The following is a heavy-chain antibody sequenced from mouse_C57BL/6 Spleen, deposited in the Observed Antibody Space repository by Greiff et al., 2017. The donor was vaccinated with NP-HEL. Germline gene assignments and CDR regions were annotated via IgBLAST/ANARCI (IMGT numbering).Heavy chain of an antibody. D-gene: IGHD2-4*01. V-gene: IGHV10-1*01. CDR3: VSPFDYDYDWRDYYAMDY. CDR2: IRSKSNNYAT. CDR1: GFSFNTYA. J-gene: IGHJ4*01. Sequence: EVKLMESGGGLVQPKGSLKLSCAASGFSFNTYAMNWVRQAPGKGLEWVARIRSKSNNYATYYADSVKDRFTISRDDSESMLYLQMNNLKTEDTAMDYCVSPFDYDYDWRDYYAMDYWGQVTSVTVSS.